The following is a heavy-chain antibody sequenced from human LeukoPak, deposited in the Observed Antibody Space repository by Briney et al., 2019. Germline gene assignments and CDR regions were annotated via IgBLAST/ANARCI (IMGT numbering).Heavy chain of an antibody. D-gene: IGHD3-22*01. J-gene: IGHJ6*03. CDR2: IDPKSGGT. CDR3: ARGSGFQYRGITTNYYLDV. Sequence: ASVKVSCKASGYTSTDYYIHWVRQAPGQGLEWMGWIDPKSGGTSFAQKFQGSVTMTRDTSISRGYIELSRLKYDDTAVYYCARGSGFQYRGITTNYYLDVWGRGTTVTVSS. V-gene: IGHV1-2*02. CDR1: GYTSTDYY.